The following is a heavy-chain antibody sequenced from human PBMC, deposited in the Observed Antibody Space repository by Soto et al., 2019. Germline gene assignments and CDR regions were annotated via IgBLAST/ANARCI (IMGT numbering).Heavy chain of an antibody. CDR1: GFTFSDYY. Sequence: GGSLRLSCAASGFTFSDYYMSWIRRAPGKGLEWVSYISSSGSTIYYADSVKGRFTISRDNAKNSLYLQMNSLRAEDTAVYYCARDYSSTSPHLPDWFDPWGQGTLVTVSS. J-gene: IGHJ5*02. V-gene: IGHV3-11*01. CDR3: ARDYSSTSPHLPDWFDP. CDR2: ISSSGSTI. D-gene: IGHD2-2*01.